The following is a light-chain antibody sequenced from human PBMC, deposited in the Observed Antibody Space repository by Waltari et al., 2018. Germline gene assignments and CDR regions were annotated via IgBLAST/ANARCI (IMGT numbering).Light chain of an antibody. CDR3: QHYLRLPVT. CDR2: GAS. CDR1: QSVSRA. J-gene: IGKJ1*01. V-gene: IGKV3-20*01. Sequence: EIVLTQSPGTLSLSLGERATVSCRASQSVSRALAWYQQKPGQGPRPLIYGASTRATVIPDRFSGSGSGTDFSLTISRLEPDDFAVYYCQHYLRLPVTFGQGTTVEI.